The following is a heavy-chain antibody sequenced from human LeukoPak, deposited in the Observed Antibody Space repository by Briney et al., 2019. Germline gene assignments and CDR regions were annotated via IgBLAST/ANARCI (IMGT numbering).Heavy chain of an antibody. CDR2: INPSGGST. CDR1: GYTFTSYY. V-gene: IGHV1-46*01. Sequence: ASVKVSCKASGYTFTSYYMHWVRQAPGQGLEWMGIINPSGGSTSYAQKFQGRVTMTRDTSTSTVYMEPSSLRSEDTAVYYCARDQQTRGYSYGCDYWGQGTLVTVSS. CDR3: ARDQQTRGYSYGCDY. J-gene: IGHJ4*02. D-gene: IGHD5-18*01.